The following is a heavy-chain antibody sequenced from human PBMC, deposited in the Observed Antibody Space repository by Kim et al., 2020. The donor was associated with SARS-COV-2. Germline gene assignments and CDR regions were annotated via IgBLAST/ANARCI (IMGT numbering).Heavy chain of an antibody. CDR3: ARGKMVRGVITLDY. D-gene: IGHD3-10*01. V-gene: IGHV4-30-2*04. J-gene: IGHJ4*02. Sequence: PALKSRVTISVDTSKNQFSLKLSSVTAADTAVYYCARGKMVRGVITLDYWGQGTLVTVSS.